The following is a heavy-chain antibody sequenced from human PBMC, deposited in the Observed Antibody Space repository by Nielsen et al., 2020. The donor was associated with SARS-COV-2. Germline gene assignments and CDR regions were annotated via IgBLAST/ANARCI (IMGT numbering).Heavy chain of an antibody. J-gene: IGHJ6*02. Sequence: WVRQAPGQGLEWMGGIIPIFGTANYAQKFQGRVTITADKSTSTAYMELSSLRSEDTAVYYCARNRAGYEGYYDFWSGYSPAYYGMDVWGQGTTVTVSS. V-gene: IGHV1-69*06. CDR3: ARNRAGYEGYYDFWSGYSPAYYGMDV. D-gene: IGHD3-3*01. CDR2: IIPIFGTA.